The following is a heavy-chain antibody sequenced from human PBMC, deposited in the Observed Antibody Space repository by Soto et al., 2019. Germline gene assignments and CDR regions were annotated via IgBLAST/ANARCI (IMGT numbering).Heavy chain of an antibody. J-gene: IGHJ3*01. Sequence: PGGSLRLSCAASGFTFDDYTMHWVRQRPGKGLEWVSLVSWDSDNRIYADSVKGRFTISRDNINNSLFLQMNSLRAEDTAVYFCVKGASGAGFVFDFCGLGTMVTVSS. CDR1: GFTFDDYT. CDR2: VSWDSDNR. CDR3: VKGASGAGFVFDF. V-gene: IGHV3-43*01. D-gene: IGHD3-3*01.